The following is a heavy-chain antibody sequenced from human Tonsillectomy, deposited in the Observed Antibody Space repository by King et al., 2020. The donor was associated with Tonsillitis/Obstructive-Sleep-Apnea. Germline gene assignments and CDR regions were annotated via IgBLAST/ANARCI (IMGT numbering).Heavy chain of an antibody. V-gene: IGHV1-18*01. CDR3: ARDSMSHYYDRRGYYTFSC. J-gene: IGHJ4*02. D-gene: IGHD3-22*01. CDR2: ISAHNGHT. CDR1: GYTFTNYG. Sequence: QLVQSGAEVKKPGASVKVSCKASGYTFTNYGISWVRQAPGQGLEWMAWISAHNGHTNYAQKLQGRVTMTTDTSTSTAYMELRSLRSDDTAVYYCARDSMSHYYDRRGYYTFSCWGQGTLVTVSA.